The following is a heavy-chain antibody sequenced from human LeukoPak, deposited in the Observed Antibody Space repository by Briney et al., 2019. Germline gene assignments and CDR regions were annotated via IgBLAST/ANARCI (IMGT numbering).Heavy chain of an antibody. V-gene: IGHV3-21*01. CDR1: GFTLSSYS. Sequence: GGSLRLSCAASGFTLSSYSMNRVRQAPGKGLEWVSSISSSSSYIYYADSVKGRFTISRHNAKNSVYLQMNSLRAEDTAVYYCAREASSSWYSSNYWGQGTLVTVSS. CDR2: ISSSSSYI. J-gene: IGHJ4*02. CDR3: AREASSSWYSSNY. D-gene: IGHD6-13*01.